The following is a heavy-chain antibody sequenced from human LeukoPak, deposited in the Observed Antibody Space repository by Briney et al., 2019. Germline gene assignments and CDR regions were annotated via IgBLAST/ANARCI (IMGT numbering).Heavy chain of an antibody. J-gene: IGHJ6*02. V-gene: IGHV3-66*01. Sequence: GGSLRLSCAASGFIVSSNYISWVRQAPGKGLEWVSVTYSDGTTYYADSVKGRFTISRDNSKNTLYLQMNSLRAEDTAVYYCARVTGGYGMDVWGQETTVTVSS. CDR3: ARVTGGYGMDV. CDR1: GFIVSSNY. CDR2: TYSDGTT. D-gene: IGHD7-27*01.